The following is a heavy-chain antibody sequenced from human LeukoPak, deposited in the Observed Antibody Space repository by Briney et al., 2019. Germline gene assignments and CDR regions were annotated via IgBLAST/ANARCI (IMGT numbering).Heavy chain of an antibody. V-gene: IGHV1-2*02. Sequence: ASVKVSCKASGYTFTGYYMHWVRQAPGQGLEWMGWINPNSGGTKYSQEFQGRVTITRDTSASTAYMELSSLRSEDMAVYYCARGLEMATITLMGYWGQGTLVTVSS. CDR1: GYTFTGYY. D-gene: IGHD5-24*01. CDR2: INPNSGGT. CDR3: ARGLEMATITLMGY. J-gene: IGHJ4*02.